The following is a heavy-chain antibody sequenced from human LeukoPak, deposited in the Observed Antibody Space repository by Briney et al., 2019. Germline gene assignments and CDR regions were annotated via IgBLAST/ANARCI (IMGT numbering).Heavy chain of an antibody. CDR1: GYTCTIYD. V-gene: IGHV1-8*02. D-gene: IGHD2-15*01. CDR3: ARAGGNIVVVVAAYYFDY. J-gene: IGHJ4*02. CDR2: MNPNRGNP. Sequence: ASVKVSFTASGYTCTIYDINWVRQATGQGLEWMEWMNPNRGNPRYEQKFQGRVTMTRNTSISTAYMELSSLRSEDTAVYYCARAGGNIVVVVAAYYFDYWGQGTLVTVSS.